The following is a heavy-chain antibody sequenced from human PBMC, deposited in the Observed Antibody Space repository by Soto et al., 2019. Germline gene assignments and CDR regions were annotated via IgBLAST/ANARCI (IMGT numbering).Heavy chain of an antibody. Sequence: QVQLVQSGAEVKKPGSSVKVSCKASGGTFSSYAISWVRQAPGQGLEWMGGIIPIFGTANYAQKFQGRVTITADESTHKVYMERSHRRSEDTAVYHCGRRMRGYSSGWCSFFDFWGQGTLVPVSS. V-gene: IGHV1-69*01. D-gene: IGHD6-19*01. CDR3: GRRMRGYSSGWCSFFDF. J-gene: IGHJ4*03. CDR2: IIPIFGTA. CDR1: GGTFSSYA.